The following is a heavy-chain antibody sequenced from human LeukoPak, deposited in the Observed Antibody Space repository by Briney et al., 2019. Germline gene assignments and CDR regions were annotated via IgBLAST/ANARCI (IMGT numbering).Heavy chain of an antibody. D-gene: IGHD2-2*03. CDR2: INHIGST. V-gene: IGHV4-34*01. Sequence: SETLSLTCAVYSEAFSGYSYIWIRQSPVKGLDWIGKINHIGSTNYNPSLKSRVTISIDTTKNQFSLKVNSVAAADTAVYYCARGPDGYCPSASCQYYFDHWGQGTLVTVSS. J-gene: IGHJ4*02. CDR1: SEAFSGYS. CDR3: ARGPDGYCPSASCQYYFDH.